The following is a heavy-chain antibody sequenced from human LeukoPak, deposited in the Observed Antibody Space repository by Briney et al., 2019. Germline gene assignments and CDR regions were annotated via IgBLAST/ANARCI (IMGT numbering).Heavy chain of an antibody. CDR1: GYTLIELS. J-gene: IGHJ5*02. Sequence: SVKVSCKVSGYTLIELSMHWVRQAPGQGLEWMGGIIPIFGTANYAQKFQGRVTITADKSTSTAYMELSSLRSEDTAVYYCARVGPGWFDPWGQGTLVTVSS. CDR3: ARVGPGWFDP. V-gene: IGHV1-69*06. CDR2: IIPIFGTA. D-gene: IGHD1-1*01.